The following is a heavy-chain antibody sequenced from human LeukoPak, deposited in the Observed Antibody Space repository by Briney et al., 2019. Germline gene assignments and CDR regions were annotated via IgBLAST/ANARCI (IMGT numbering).Heavy chain of an antibody. J-gene: IGHJ4*01. V-gene: IGHV3-23*01. CDR2: ISGSGGST. D-gene: IGHD3-3*01. CDR1: GFTFSSYA. CDR3: AKDGHYDFWSGYYTNFDY. Sequence: GGSLRLSCVASGFTFSSYAVSWVRQAPGKGLEWVPVISGSGGSTYYADSVKGRFTISRDNSKNTLYLQMNSLRAEDTAVYYCAKDGHYDFWSGYYTNFDYWGHGTLVTVSS.